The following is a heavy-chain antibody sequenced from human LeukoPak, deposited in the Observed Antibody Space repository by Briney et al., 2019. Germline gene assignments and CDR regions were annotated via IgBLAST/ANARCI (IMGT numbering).Heavy chain of an antibody. Sequence: GGALRLSCEAPGIAFSSYAMYWFRQAPGKGLEYVSEITSNGGSTFYANSVEGRFTISRDNSKNTLFLQMGSLRAEDMAVYYCARSQGGYCDYWGQGTLVTVSS. CDR3: ARSQGGYCDY. J-gene: IGHJ4*02. CDR2: ITSNGGST. CDR1: GIAFSSYA. V-gene: IGHV3-64*01.